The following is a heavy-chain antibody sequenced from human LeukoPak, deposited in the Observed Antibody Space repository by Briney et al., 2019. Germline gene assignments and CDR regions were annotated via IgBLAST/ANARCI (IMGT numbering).Heavy chain of an antibody. Sequence: GGSLRLSCAASGFTFSTYAMSWVRQAPGKGLEWVSAISGSGGSTYYADSVKGRFTISRDNSKNTLYLQMNSLRAEDTAVYYCAKTTVAGTAFDYWGQGTLVTVSS. V-gene: IGHV3-23*01. D-gene: IGHD6-19*01. CDR1: GFTFSTYA. CDR3: AKTTVAGTAFDY. J-gene: IGHJ4*02. CDR2: ISGSGGST.